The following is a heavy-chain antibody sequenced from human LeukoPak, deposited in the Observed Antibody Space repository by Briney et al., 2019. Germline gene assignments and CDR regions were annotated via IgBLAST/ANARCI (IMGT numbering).Heavy chain of an antibody. CDR2: ISYDGSNK. CDR3: ARGGSGWLNWFDP. D-gene: IGHD6-19*01. Sequence: GSLRLSCAASGFTFSSYAMRWVRQAPGKGLEWVAVISYDGSNKYYADSVKGRFTISRDNSKNTLYLQMNSLRAEDTAVYYCARGGSGWLNWFDPWGQGTLVTVSS. J-gene: IGHJ5*02. V-gene: IGHV3-30-3*01. CDR1: GFTFSSYA.